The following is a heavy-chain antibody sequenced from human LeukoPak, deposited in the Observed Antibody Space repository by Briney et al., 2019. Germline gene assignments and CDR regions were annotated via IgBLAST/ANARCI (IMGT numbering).Heavy chain of an antibody. CDR2: INPSGGST. V-gene: IGHV1-46*01. CDR3: AITDVDTDMDNKPVVDY. CDR1: GYTFTSYY. D-gene: IGHD5-18*01. Sequence: ASVKVSCKASGYTFTSYYMHWVRHAPGQGLEWMGIINPSGGSTSYAQKFQGRVTMTRDMSTSTVDMELSSLRSEDTAVYYCAITDVDTDMDNKPVVDYWGQGTLVTVSS. J-gene: IGHJ4*02.